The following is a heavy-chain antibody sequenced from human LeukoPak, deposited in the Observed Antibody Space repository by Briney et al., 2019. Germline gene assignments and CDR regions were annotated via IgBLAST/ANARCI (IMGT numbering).Heavy chain of an antibody. CDR3: ARLSMDY. Sequence: SETLSLTCAVSGYSISSGYYWGWIRQPPGKGLEWIGSIYHSGSTYYNPSLKSRVTISVDTSKNQFPLKLGSVTAADTAVYYCARLSMDYWGQGTLVTVSS. CDR1: GYSISSGYY. D-gene: IGHD3-16*02. CDR2: IYHSGST. V-gene: IGHV4-38-2*01. J-gene: IGHJ4*02.